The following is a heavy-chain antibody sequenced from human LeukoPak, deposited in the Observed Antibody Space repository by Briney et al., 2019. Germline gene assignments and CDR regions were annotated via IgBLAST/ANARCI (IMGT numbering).Heavy chain of an antibody. CDR3: ARAPLRWYAGVFDY. CDR1: GYTVSSYG. Sequence: ASVTVSFKASGYTVSSYGISWVRQAPGQGLEGMGWISAYNGNTNYAQKLQGRVTMTTDTSTSTAYMELRSLRSDDTAVYYCARAPLRWYAGVFDYWGQGTLVTVSS. CDR2: ISAYNGNT. J-gene: IGHJ4*02. D-gene: IGHD4-23*01. V-gene: IGHV1-18*01.